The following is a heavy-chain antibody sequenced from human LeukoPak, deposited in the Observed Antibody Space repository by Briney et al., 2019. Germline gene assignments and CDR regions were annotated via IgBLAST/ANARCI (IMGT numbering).Heavy chain of an antibody. Sequence: SETLSLTCAVSGYSISSGYYWGWIRQPPGKGLEWIGSIYHSGSTYYNPSLKSRVTISVDTSKNQFSLTLSSVTAADTAVYYCASTGSGSYYLTYYYYYYGMDVWGKGTTVTVSS. D-gene: IGHD3-10*01. CDR1: GYSISSGYY. J-gene: IGHJ6*04. V-gene: IGHV4-38-2*01. CDR2: IYHSGST. CDR3: ASTGSGSYYLTYYYYYYGMDV.